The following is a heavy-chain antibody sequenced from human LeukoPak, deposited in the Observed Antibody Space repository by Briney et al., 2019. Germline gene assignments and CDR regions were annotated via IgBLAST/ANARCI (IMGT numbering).Heavy chain of an antibody. Sequence: PSETLSLTGAVYGVSFSGYYWSWIRQPPGKGLEWIGEINHSGSTNYNPSLKSRVTISVDTSKNQFSLKLSSVTAADTAVYYCARIAAAPGDYWGQGTLVTVSS. D-gene: IGHD6-13*01. J-gene: IGHJ4*02. CDR2: INHSGST. CDR1: GVSFSGYY. V-gene: IGHV4-34*01. CDR3: ARIAAAPGDY.